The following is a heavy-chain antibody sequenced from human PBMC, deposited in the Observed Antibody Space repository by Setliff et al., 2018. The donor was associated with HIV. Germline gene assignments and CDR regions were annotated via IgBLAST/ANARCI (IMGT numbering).Heavy chain of an antibody. J-gene: IGHJ4*02. V-gene: IGHV4-59*08. CDR2: ISHSGNT. CDR3: ARHDTEYSSYPIDY. CDR1: GDSINTHY. Sequence: PSETLSLTCTVSGDSINTHYWSWIRQPPGKGLEWIGCISHSGNTNFNPSLNSRVTISLDTSKNQFSLRLTSLTAADTAIYYCARHDTEYSSYPIDYWGQGNLVTVSS. D-gene: IGHD6-6*01.